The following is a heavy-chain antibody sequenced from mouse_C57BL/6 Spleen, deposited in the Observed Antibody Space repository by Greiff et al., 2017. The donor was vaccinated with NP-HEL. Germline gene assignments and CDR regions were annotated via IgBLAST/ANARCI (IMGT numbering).Heavy chain of an antibody. CDR1: GYAFSSSW. Sequence: VKLMESGPELVKPGASVKISCKASGYAFSSSWMNWVKQRPGKGLEWIGRIYPGDGDTNYNGKFKGKATLTADKSSSTAYMQLSSLTSEDSAVYFCARDPDSSYAMDYWGQGTSVTVSS. D-gene: IGHD3-2*01. CDR3: ARDPDSSYAMDY. V-gene: IGHV1-82*01. CDR2: IYPGDGDT. J-gene: IGHJ4*01.